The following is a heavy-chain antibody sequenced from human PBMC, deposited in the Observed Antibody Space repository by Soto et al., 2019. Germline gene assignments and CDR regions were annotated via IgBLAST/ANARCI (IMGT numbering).Heavy chain of an antibody. Sequence: PAETLSLTCTVSGGSISSGGYYWSWIRQHPGKGLEWIGYIYYSGSTYYNPSLKSRVTISVDTSKNQFSLKLSSVTAADTAVYYCARRPHRFPAYYDFWSGPGGGWFDPWGQGTLVTVSS. CDR3: ARRPHRFPAYYDFWSGPGGGWFDP. D-gene: IGHD3-3*01. J-gene: IGHJ5*02. CDR1: GGSISSGGYY. CDR2: IYYSGST. V-gene: IGHV4-31*03.